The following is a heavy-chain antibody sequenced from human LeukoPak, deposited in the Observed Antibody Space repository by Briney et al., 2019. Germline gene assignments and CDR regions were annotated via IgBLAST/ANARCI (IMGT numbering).Heavy chain of an antibody. V-gene: IGHV3-23*01. Sequence: GGSLRLSCAASGFTFSSYAMSWVRQAPGKGLEWVSAISGSGGSTYYADSVKGRFTISRDNSKNTLYLQMNSLRAEDTAVYYCAKGNIVVVITGDYSDYWGQGTLVTVSS. CDR1: GFTFSSYA. CDR3: AKGNIVVVITGDYSDY. D-gene: IGHD3-22*01. CDR2: ISGSGGST. J-gene: IGHJ4*02.